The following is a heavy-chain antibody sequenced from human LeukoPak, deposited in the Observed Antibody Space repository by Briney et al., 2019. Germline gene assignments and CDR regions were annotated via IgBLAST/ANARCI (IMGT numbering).Heavy chain of an antibody. V-gene: IGHV4-34*01. Sequence: PSETLSLTCAVYGGSFSGYYWSWIRQPPGKGLEWIGEINHSGSTNYNPSLKSRVTISVDTSKNQFSLKLSSVTAADTAVYYCARGYSSSSYNWLDPWGQGTLVTVSS. D-gene: IGHD6-6*01. CDR1: GGSFSGYY. CDR2: INHSGST. J-gene: IGHJ5*02. CDR3: ARGYSSSSYNWLDP.